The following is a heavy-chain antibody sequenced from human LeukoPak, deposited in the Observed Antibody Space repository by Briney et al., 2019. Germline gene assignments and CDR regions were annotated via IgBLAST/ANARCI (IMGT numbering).Heavy chain of an antibody. D-gene: IGHD3-22*01. V-gene: IGHV3-21*01. J-gene: IGHJ4*02. CDR2: IGGGSNYI. Sequence: PGRSLRLSCAASGFTFSRYGMHWVRQAPGKGLEWVSFIGGGSNYIYYADSVKGRFTISRDNAKNSLYLQVNSLRAEDTAVYYCARVEAYDDSSGYSAWDYWGQGTLVSVSS. CDR3: ARVEAYDDSSGYSAWDY. CDR1: GFTFSRYG.